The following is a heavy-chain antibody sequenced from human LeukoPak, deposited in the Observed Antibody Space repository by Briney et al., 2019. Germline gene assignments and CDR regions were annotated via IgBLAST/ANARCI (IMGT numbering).Heavy chain of an antibody. CDR3: ARDSTSAVKLPFAY. D-gene: IGHD4-23*01. Sequence: GASVKVSCKASGYTFTDYYIHWVRQAPGQGLEWMGWINPNSGDTDYAQKFQGRVTMTRDTSLSTGYMALGRLRSDDTAVYYCARDSTSAVKLPFAYWGQGTLVTVSS. J-gene: IGHJ4*02. CDR1: GYTFTDYY. V-gene: IGHV1-2*02. CDR2: INPNSGDT.